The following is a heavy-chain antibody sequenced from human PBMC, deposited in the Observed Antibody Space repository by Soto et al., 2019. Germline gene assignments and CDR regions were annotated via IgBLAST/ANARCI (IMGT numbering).Heavy chain of an antibody. V-gene: IGHV3-53*04. D-gene: IGHD3-10*01. CDR2: IYSGGST. Sequence: PGGSLRLSCAASGFTVSSNYMSWVRQAPGKGLEWVSVIYSGGSTYYADSVKGRFTISRHNSKNTLYLQMNSLRAEDTAVYYCASSRNPDYYGSGSYPYFDSWGQGTLVTVS. J-gene: IGHJ4*02. CDR1: GFTVSSNY. CDR3: ASSRNPDYYGSGSYPYFDS.